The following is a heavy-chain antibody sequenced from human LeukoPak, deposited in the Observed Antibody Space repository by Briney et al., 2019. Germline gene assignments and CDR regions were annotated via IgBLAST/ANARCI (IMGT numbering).Heavy chain of an antibody. CDR2: ISSSGSTK. Sequence: GGSLRLSCAASGFTFRTYEMNWVRQAPGKGLEWVSYISSSGSTKYYADSVMGRFTLSRDNAKKSLYLQMNSLRVEDTAVYYCAREALTDTTFGPYDYWGRGTLVTVSS. CDR1: GFTFRTYE. CDR3: AREALTDTTFGPYDY. V-gene: IGHV3-48*03. D-gene: IGHD4-17*01. J-gene: IGHJ4*02.